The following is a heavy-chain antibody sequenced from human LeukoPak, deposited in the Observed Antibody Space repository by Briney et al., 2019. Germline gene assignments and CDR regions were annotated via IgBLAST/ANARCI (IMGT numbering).Heavy chain of an antibody. CDR3: ARLPWSGYYNYFDY. Sequence: PSETLSLTCTLSVYSLSRGYYWGWIGQPPGKGLEWIGRFYHSGSTYYNPSLKSRVTISVDTSKNQFSLKLSSVTAADTAVYYCARLPWSGYYNYFDYWGQGTLVTVSS. CDR2: FYHSGST. CDR1: VYSLSRGYY. D-gene: IGHD3-3*01. V-gene: IGHV4-38-2*02. J-gene: IGHJ4*02.